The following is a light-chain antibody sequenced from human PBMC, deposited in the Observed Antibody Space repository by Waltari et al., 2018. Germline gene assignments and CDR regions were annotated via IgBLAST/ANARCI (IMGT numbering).Light chain of an antibody. Sequence: QSVLTQPPSVSGAPGQRVTISCTGGGSNIGAGYDVHWSRQLPGKAPELLIYGVNNRPSGVPDRFFGSLSGTSASLAITGLQAEDEADYYCQSYDTSLSVVFGGGTKLTV. J-gene: IGLJ2*01. V-gene: IGLV1-40*01. CDR3: QSYDTSLSVV. CDR2: GVN. CDR1: GSNIGAGYD.